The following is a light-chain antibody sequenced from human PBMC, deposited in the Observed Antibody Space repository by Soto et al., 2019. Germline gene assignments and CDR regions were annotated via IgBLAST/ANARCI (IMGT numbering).Light chain of an antibody. Sequence: EIVLTQSPATLSSFPGDRFTLSFMASQCINTRLAWYQHRPGQAPRLLIYQTSIRAAGIPARFSASGTGTDFTLTISDVQPEDFAVYYCHQRQSWPRTFGQGTKV. CDR3: HQRQSWPRT. CDR1: QCINTR. J-gene: IGKJ1*01. CDR2: QTS. V-gene: IGKV3-11*01.